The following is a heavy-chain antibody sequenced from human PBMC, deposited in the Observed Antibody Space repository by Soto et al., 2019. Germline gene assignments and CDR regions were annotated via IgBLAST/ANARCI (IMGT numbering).Heavy chain of an antibody. CDR3: ARHARYYDILTGYSPLSWLDP. Sequence: SETLSLTCTVSGGSISSYYWSWIRQPPGKGLEWIGYIYYSGSTNYNPSLKSRVTISVDTSKNQFSLKLSSVTAADTAVYYCARHARYYDILTGYSPLSWLDPCGQGTLVTVSS. J-gene: IGHJ5*02. V-gene: IGHV4-59*08. CDR2: IYYSGST. CDR1: GGSISSYY. D-gene: IGHD3-9*01.